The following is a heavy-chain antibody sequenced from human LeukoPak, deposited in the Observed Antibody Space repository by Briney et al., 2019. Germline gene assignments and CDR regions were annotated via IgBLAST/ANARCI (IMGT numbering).Heavy chain of an antibody. D-gene: IGHD5-24*01. J-gene: IGHJ4*02. V-gene: IGHV1-2*02. CDR3: ARGDGYGFSYYFDY. Sequence: GASVKVSCKASGYTFNGYYMHWVRQAPGQGLEWMGWINPNSGGTNYAQKFQGRVTMTRDTSISTAYMELSRLRSDDTAVYYCARGDGYGFSYYFDYWGQGTLVTVSS. CDR2: INPNSGGT. CDR1: GYTFNGYY.